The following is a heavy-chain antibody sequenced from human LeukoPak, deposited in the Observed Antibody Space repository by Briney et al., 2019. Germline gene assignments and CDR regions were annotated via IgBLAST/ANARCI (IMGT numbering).Heavy chain of an antibody. CDR3: ARGGGFSGRPSYYFDY. CDR2: INPNSGGT. Sequence: ASVKVSCKASGYTFTSYYMHWVRQAPGQGLEWMGWINPNSGGTNYAQKFQGRVTMTRDTSISTAYMELSRLRSDDTAVYYCARGGGFSGRPSYYFDYWGQGTLVTVSS. CDR1: GYTFTSYY. J-gene: IGHJ4*02. D-gene: IGHD1-26*01. V-gene: IGHV1-2*02.